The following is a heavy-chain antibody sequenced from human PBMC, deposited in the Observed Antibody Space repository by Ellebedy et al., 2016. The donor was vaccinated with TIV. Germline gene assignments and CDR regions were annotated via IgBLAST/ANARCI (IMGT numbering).Heavy chain of an antibody. D-gene: IGHD2-15*01. J-gene: IGHJ5*02. CDR1: GGSFSGYY. V-gene: IGHV4-34*01. Sequence: ESLKISXAVYGGSFSGYYWSWIRQPPGKGLEWIGEINHSGSTNYNPSLKSRVTISVDASKNQFSLKLSSVTAADTAVYYCASCPRYCSGGSCYRLAFDPWGQGTLVTVSS. CDR2: INHSGST. CDR3: ASCPRYCSGGSCYRLAFDP.